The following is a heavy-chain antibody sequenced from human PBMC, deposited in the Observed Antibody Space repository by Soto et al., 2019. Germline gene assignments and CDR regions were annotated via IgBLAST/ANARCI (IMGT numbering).Heavy chain of an antibody. J-gene: IGHJ6*02. CDR1: GFPFSSYA. CDR2: ISYDGSNK. V-gene: IGHV3-30-3*01. Sequence: QVQLVESGGGVVQPGRSLRLSCAASGFPFSSYAMHWVRQAPGKGLEWVAVISYDGSNKYYADSVKGRFTISRDNSKNTLYLQMNSLRAEDTAVYYCARDGSPTVPYSSSPRGMDVWGQGTTVTVSS. CDR3: ARDGSPTVPYSSSPRGMDV. D-gene: IGHD6-6*01.